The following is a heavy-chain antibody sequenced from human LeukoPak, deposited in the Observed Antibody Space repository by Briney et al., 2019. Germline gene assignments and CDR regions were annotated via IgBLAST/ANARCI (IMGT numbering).Heavy chain of an antibody. V-gene: IGHV1-46*01. Sequence: ASVKVSCKASGYTFTSYYMHWVRQAPGQGLEWMGIINPSGGSTSYAQKFQGRVTMTRDTSTSTAYMELRSLRSDDTAVYYCARDGIVVVPAASSPRSYGMDVWGQGTTVTVSS. CDR3: ARDGIVVVPAASSPRSYGMDV. CDR2: INPSGGST. D-gene: IGHD2-2*01. J-gene: IGHJ6*02. CDR1: GYTFTSYY.